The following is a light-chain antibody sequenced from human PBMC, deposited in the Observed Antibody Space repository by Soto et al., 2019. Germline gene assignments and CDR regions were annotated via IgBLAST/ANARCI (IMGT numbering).Light chain of an antibody. CDR2: DVS. CDR3: SSYTTSSTYV. Sequence: QSVLTQPASVSGSPGQSITISCTGTSSDVGSYNYVSWYQQHPGEAPKVMIYDVSNRPSGVSYRFSGSKSGNTASLTISGLQAEDEADYYCSSYTTSSTYVFGTGTKVTVL. J-gene: IGLJ1*01. V-gene: IGLV2-14*01. CDR1: SSDVGSYNY.